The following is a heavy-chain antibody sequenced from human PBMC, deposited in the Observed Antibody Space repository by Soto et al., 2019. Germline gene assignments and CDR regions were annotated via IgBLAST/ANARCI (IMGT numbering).Heavy chain of an antibody. CDR2: IIPIFGTA. D-gene: IGHD2-2*02. Sequence: SVKVSCKASGGTFSSYAISWVRQAPGQGLEWMGGIIPIFGTANYAQKFQGRVTITADKSTSTAYMELSSLRSEDTAVYYCARGWYCRSTSCYKLNWFDPWGEGTLVTVSS. V-gene: IGHV1-69*06. CDR1: GGTFSSYA. J-gene: IGHJ5*02. CDR3: ARGWYCRSTSCYKLNWFDP.